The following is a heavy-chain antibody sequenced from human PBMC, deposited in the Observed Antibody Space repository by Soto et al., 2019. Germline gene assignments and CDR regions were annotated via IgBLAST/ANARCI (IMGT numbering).Heavy chain of an antibody. D-gene: IGHD2-2*01. J-gene: IGHJ6*03. CDR2: IYYSGST. CDR3: ARGSNVVVPAARVDYYYYYMDV. V-gene: IGHV4-59*01. CDR1: GGSISSYY. Sequence: SETLSLTCTVSGGSISSYYWSWIRQPPGKGLEWIGYIYYSGSTNYNPSLKSRVTISVDTSKNQFSLKLSSVTAADTAVYYCARGSNVVVPAARVDYYYYYMDVWGKGTTVTVSS.